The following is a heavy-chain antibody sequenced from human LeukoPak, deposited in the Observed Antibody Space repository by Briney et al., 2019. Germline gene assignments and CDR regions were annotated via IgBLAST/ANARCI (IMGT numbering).Heavy chain of an antibody. J-gene: IGHJ3*02. CDR2: TYYRSKWYN. V-gene: IGHV6-1*01. CDR3: ARDYYYDSSGPDAFDI. D-gene: IGHD3-22*01. CDR1: GDSVSSNSAA. Sequence: SQTLSLTCAISGDSVSSNSAAWNWIRQSPSRGLEWLGRTYYRSKWYNDYAVSVKSRITINPDTSKNQFSLQLNSVTPEDTAVYYCARDYYYDSSGPDAFDIWGQGTMVTVSS.